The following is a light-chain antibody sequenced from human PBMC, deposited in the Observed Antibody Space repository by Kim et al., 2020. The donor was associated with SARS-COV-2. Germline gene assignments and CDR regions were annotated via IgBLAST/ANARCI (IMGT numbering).Light chain of an antibody. Sequence: VGERVTIKGRERQGIGNDIGWNQQKPGKAPKRLSAGASRWQSGVPSRCGGSGSGTGFTLTISSLQPEDGATYYCLQDFTFPWTFGQGTKVDIK. CDR1: QGIGND. J-gene: IGKJ1*01. V-gene: IGKV1-6*01. CDR2: GAS. CDR3: LQDFTFPWT.